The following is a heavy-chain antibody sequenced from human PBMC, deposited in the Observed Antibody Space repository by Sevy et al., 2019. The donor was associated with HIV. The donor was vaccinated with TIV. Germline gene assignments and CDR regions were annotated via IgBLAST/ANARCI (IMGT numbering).Heavy chain of an antibody. D-gene: IGHD5-18*01. CDR3: ARWRTAITAFDI. CDR2: IKQDGSEK. J-gene: IGHJ3*02. Sequence: GGSLRLSFAASRFTFSNFWMTWVRQAPGKGLEWVANIKQDGSEKYYVDSVRGRFTISRDNAKNSLYLQMNSLRAEDTAVYYCARWRTAITAFDIWVQGTMVTVSS. CDR1: RFTFSNFW. V-gene: IGHV3-7*01.